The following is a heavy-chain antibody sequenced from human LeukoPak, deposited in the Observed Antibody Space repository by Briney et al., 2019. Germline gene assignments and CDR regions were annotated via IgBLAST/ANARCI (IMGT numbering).Heavy chain of an antibody. CDR1: GYTFSDNY. J-gene: IGHJ4*02. CDR2: INPNGGGT. V-gene: IGHV1-2*02. CDR3: ARGTWFGDSLRTDF. D-gene: IGHD3-10*01. Sequence: GASVKVSCKSSGYTFSDNYIYWVRQAPGQGLEYVGWINPNGGGTKNAREFQGRVTMTRDTSISTAYMELNRLRSDDTAVYFCARGTWFGDSLRTDFWGQGTLVLVSS.